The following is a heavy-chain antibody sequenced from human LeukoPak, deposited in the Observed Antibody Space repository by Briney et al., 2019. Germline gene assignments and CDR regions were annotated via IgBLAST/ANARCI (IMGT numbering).Heavy chain of an antibody. Sequence: SETLSLTCAVYGGSFSGYYWSWIRQPPGKGLEWIGEVNHSGSTNYNPSLKSRVTISVDTSKNQFSLKLSSVTAADTAAYYCARGHGRITIFGAVNNWFDPWGQGTLVTVSS. CDR1: GGSFSGYY. CDR3: ARGHGRITIFGAVNNWFDP. J-gene: IGHJ5*02. CDR2: VNHSGST. V-gene: IGHV4-34*01. D-gene: IGHD3-3*01.